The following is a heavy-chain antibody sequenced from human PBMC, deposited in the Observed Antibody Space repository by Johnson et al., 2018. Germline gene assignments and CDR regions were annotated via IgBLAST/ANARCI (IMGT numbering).Heavy chain of an antibody. V-gene: IGHV3-43D*03. CDR1: GFTFDDYV. Sequence: VQLVESGGVVVQPGGSLRLSCAASGFTFDDYVMHWVRQAPGKGLEWVSLITWNGGSSSYADSVKGRFTMSRDNSKNSLFLQMSSLRAEDTALYYCAKAYGSSGYYRWGPFDYWGQGTLVTVSS. J-gene: IGHJ4*02. CDR3: AKAYGSSGYYRWGPFDY. D-gene: IGHD3-22*01. CDR2: ITWNGGSS.